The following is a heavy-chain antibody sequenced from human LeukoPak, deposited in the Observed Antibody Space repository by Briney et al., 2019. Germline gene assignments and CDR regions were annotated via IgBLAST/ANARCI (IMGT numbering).Heavy chain of an antibody. Sequence: SETLSLTCTVSGGSISSGGYYWSWIRQHPGKGLEWIGYIYYSGSTNYNPSLKSRVTISVDTSKNQFSLKLSSVTAADTAVYYCARGGSSGWYSYYGMDVWGQGTTVTVSS. CDR2: IYYSGST. CDR1: GGSISSGGYY. J-gene: IGHJ6*02. CDR3: ARGGSSGWYSYYGMDV. V-gene: IGHV4-61*08. D-gene: IGHD6-19*01.